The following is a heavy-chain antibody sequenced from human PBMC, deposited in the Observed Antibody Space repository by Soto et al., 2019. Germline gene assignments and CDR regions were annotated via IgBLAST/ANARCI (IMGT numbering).Heavy chain of an antibody. CDR3: ARDAVSSSWSHYYYYGMDV. J-gene: IGHJ6*02. Sequence: QVQLVQSGAEVKKPGASVKVSCKASGYTFTSYGISWVRQAPGQGLEWMGWISAYNGNTNYAQKLHGRVPMNTDPATRTAYMALRSPGSEDTALYYCARDAVSSSWSHYYYYGMDVWGQGTTVTASS. CDR1: GYTFTSYG. CDR2: ISAYNGNT. V-gene: IGHV1-18*01. D-gene: IGHD6-6*01.